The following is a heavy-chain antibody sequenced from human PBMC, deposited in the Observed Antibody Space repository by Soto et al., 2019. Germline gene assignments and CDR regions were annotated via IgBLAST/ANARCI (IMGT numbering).Heavy chain of an antibody. V-gene: IGHV4-39*01. D-gene: IGHD2-15*01. CDR3: ARHLTYCSAGSCYSDFPYYGMDV. J-gene: IGHJ6*02. CDR2: IFYSGST. CDR1: GGSISSSSYY. Sequence: QLQLQESGPGLVKPSETLSLTCTVSGGSISSSSYYWGWIRQPPGKGLEWIGSIFYSGSTYYNPSLKSRVTIHVDTSKNQFSLKLSSVTAADTAVYYCARHLTYCSAGSCYSDFPYYGMDVWGQGTTVTVSS.